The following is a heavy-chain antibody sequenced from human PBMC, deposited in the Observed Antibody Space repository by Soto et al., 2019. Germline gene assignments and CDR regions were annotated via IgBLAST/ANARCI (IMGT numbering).Heavy chain of an antibody. CDR2: INPNSGGT. V-gene: IGHV1-2*04. D-gene: IGHD5-12*01. Sequence: ASVKVSYKASGDTFTGYYMHWVRQAPGQGLDWMGWINPNSGGTNYAQKFQGWVTMTRDTSISTAYMELSRLRSDDTAVYYCAREGGYSGYVHYYGMDVWGQGTTVTVSS. CDR3: AREGGYSGYVHYYGMDV. J-gene: IGHJ6*02. CDR1: GDTFTGYY.